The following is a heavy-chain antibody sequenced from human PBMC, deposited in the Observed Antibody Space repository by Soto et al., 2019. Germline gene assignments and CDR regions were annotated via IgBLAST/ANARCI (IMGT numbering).Heavy chain of an antibody. Sequence: GGSLILSCAAPGFTFSSYAMSWVRPAPGRGLQWVSVIYTAGPTYYADSVKGRFTISRDESKNTLYFQMDNLRAEDTATYYCARGKSRDAYNPLGYWGPGTLVNVSS. CDR2: IYTAGPT. D-gene: IGHD1-1*01. CDR1: GFTFSSYA. CDR3: ARGKSRDAYNPLGY. V-gene: IGHV3-23*03. J-gene: IGHJ4*02.